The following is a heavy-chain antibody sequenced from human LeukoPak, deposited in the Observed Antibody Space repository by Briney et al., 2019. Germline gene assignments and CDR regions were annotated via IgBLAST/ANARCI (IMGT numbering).Heavy chain of an antibody. CDR1: GGSISSGDYY. CDR3: ARVTGLVKY. D-gene: IGHD3-10*01. Sequence: PSETLSLTCTVSGGSISSGDYYWSWIRQPPGKGLKWIGYIYYSGSTYYNPSLKSRVTISVDTSKNQFSLKLNSVTAADTAVYYCARVTGLVKYWGQGTLVTVSS. J-gene: IGHJ4*02. CDR2: IYYSGST. V-gene: IGHV4-30-4*01.